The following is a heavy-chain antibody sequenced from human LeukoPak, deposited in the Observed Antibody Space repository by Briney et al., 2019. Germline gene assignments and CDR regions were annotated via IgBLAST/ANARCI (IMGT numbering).Heavy chain of an antibody. CDR2: INPNSGGT. J-gene: IGHJ5*02. CDR3: ARDGRPGIAADYNWLVP. V-gene: IGHV1-2*02. CDR1: GYTFTGYY. D-gene: IGHD6-13*01. Sequence: SLKVSCTASGYTFTGYYMHWVRQAPGHRREWLGWINPNSGGTNYEQKFQGRVTMTRYTSISTAYMELSRLRSDDTAVYYCARDGRPGIAADYNWLVPWGQGTLVTVSS.